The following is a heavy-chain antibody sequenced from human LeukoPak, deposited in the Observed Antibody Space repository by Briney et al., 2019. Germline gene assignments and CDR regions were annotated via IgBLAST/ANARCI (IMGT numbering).Heavy chain of an antibody. Sequence: SETLSLTCAVYGGSFSGYYWTWIRQPPGEGLEWIGVIFHSGSTNFNPSLKSRVTISLDTSKNQFSLKLSSVTAADTAVYYCAGGRRDGYSNYWYFDLWGRGTLVTVSS. D-gene: IGHD5-24*01. V-gene: IGHV4-34*01. CDR3: AGGRRDGYSNYWYFDL. J-gene: IGHJ2*01. CDR2: IFHSGST. CDR1: GGSFSGYY.